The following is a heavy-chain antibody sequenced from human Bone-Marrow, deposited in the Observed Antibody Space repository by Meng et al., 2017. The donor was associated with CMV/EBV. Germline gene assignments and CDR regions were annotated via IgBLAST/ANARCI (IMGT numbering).Heavy chain of an antibody. Sequence: SVKVSCKASGYTFTSYGISWVRQAPGQGLEWMGGIIPILGIANYAQKFQGRVTITADKSTSTAYMELSSLRSEDPAVYYCARDRYCGGDCYHYYYYGMDVWGQGTTVTVSS. CDR2: IIPILGIA. J-gene: IGHJ6*02. D-gene: IGHD2-21*01. CDR3: ARDRYCGGDCYHYYYYGMDV. V-gene: IGHV1-69*10. CDR1: GYTFTSYG.